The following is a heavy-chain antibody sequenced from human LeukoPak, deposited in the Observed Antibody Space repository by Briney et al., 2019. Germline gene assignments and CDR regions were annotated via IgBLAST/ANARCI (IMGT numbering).Heavy chain of an antibody. CDR1: GFTVSSNY. D-gene: IGHD3-22*01. CDR2: ISYDGSNK. Sequence: PGGSLRLSCAASGFTVSSNYMSWVRQAPGKGLEWVAVISYDGSNKYYADSVKGRFTISRDNSKNTLYLQMNSLRAEDTAVYYCARANLYYYDSSGSEAFDIWGQGTMVTVSS. V-gene: IGHV3-30-3*01. J-gene: IGHJ3*02. CDR3: ARANLYYYDSSGSEAFDI.